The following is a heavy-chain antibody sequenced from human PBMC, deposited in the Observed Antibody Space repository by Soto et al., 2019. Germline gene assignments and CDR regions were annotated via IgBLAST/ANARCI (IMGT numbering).Heavy chain of an antibody. J-gene: IGHJ6*02. D-gene: IGHD2-8*01. V-gene: IGHV5-51*01. CDR2: IYPFDSET. CDR3: ARLLTTGGSRLCSTGVCPNMGGMDV. Sequence: GESLKISCQGFGYSFRTYWIAWVRQMPGGGLDWMGIIYPFDSETTYNPSFQGQVTLSVDKSIRTAYLQWTSLKASDTAIYFCARLLTTGGSRLCSTGVCPNMGGMDVWGQGTTVTVSS. CDR1: GYSFRTYW.